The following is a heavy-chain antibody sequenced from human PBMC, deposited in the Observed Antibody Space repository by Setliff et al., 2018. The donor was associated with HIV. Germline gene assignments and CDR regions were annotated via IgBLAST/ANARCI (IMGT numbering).Heavy chain of an antibody. CDR3: ARTTYGSGDYYYYYMDV. Sequence: PGGSLRLSCAASGFTFDDYAMHWVRQAPGKGLEWVSGISWNSGSIGYADSVKGRFTISRDNAKNSLYLQMNSLRAEDTALYYCARTTYGSGDYYYYYMDVWGKGTTVTVSS. CDR2: ISWNSGSI. V-gene: IGHV3-9*01. J-gene: IGHJ6*03. D-gene: IGHD3-10*01. CDR1: GFTFDDYA.